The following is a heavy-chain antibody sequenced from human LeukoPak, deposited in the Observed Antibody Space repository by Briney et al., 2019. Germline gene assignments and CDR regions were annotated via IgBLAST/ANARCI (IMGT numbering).Heavy chain of an antibody. J-gene: IGHJ4*02. CDR2: IWYDGSNK. D-gene: IGHD3-22*01. Sequence: GGSLRLSCAASGFTFSSYGMHWVRQAPGKGLEWVAVIWYDGSNKHYADSVKGRFTISRDNSKNTLYLQMNSLRAEDTAVYYCARDRGYYDSSGYYQYWGQGTLVTVSS. CDR3: ARDRGYYDSSGYYQY. CDR1: GFTFSSYG. V-gene: IGHV3-33*01.